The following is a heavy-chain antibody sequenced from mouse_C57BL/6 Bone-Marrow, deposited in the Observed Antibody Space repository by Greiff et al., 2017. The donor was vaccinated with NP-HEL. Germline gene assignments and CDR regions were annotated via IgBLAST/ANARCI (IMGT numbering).Heavy chain of an antibody. CDR1: GYTFTDYE. V-gene: IGHV1-15*01. CDR3: NYYGGY. J-gene: IGHJ2*01. Sequence: QVQLKESGAELVRPGASVTLSCKASGYTFTDYEMHWVKQTPVHGLEWIGAIDPETGGTAYNQKFKGKAILTADKSSSTAYMELRSLTSEDSAVYYCNYYGGYWGQGTTLTVSS. CDR2: IDPETGGT.